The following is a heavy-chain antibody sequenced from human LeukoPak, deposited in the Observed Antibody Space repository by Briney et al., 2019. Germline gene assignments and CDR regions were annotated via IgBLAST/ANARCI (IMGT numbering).Heavy chain of an antibody. D-gene: IGHD3-10*01. V-gene: IGHV3-30*04. CDR3: AKDSWVGTGYYYYYYMDV. J-gene: IGHJ6*03. CDR1: GFTFSSYA. CDR2: ISYDGSNK. Sequence: PGGSLRLSCAASGFTFSSYAMHWVRQAPGKGLEWVAVISYDGSNKYYADSVKGRFTISRDNSKNTLYLQMNSLRAEDTAVYYCAKDSWVGTGYYYYYYMDVWGKGTTVTVSS.